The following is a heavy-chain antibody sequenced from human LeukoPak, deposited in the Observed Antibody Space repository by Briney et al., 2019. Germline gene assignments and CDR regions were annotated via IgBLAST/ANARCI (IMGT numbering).Heavy chain of an antibody. CDR3: AKVRCSSSCYFDY. CDR2: ISWNSGSI. Sequence: GGSLRLSCAASGFTFDDYAMHWVRQAPGKGMEWVSGISWNSGSIGYADSVEGRFTISRDNAKNSLYLQMNSLRAEDTALYYCAKVRCSSSCYFDYWGQGTLVTVSS. V-gene: IGHV3-9*01. J-gene: IGHJ4*02. D-gene: IGHD2-2*01. CDR1: GFTFDDYA.